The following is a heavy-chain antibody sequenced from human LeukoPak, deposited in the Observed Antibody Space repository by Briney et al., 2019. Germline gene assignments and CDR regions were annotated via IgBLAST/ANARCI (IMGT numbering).Heavy chain of an antibody. CDR2: INHSEST. Sequence: PSETLSLTCAVFGGSFSGFHWTWIRQPPGKGLEWIGEINHSESTNYSPSLKSRVTISVDTSKNQFSLKLSSVTAADTAVYYCARHRYYDILTGYYRGYYFDYWGQGTLVTVSS. D-gene: IGHD3-9*01. CDR3: ARHRYYDILTGYYRGYYFDY. J-gene: IGHJ4*02. V-gene: IGHV4-34*01. CDR1: GGSFSGFH.